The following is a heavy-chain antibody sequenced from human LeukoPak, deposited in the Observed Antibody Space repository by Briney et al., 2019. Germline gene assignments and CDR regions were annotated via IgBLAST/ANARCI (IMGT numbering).Heavy chain of an antibody. CDR3: AACSGGSCYGGYFDY. Sequence: SETLSLTCTVSGGSIRSSYYYWGWIRQPPGKGLEWIGSIYDSGSTYYNPSLKSRVTISVDTSKNQFSLKLNSVTAADTAVYYCAACSGGSCYGGYFDYWGQGTLVTVSS. J-gene: IGHJ4*02. D-gene: IGHD2-15*01. V-gene: IGHV4-39*01. CDR1: GGSIRSSYYY. CDR2: IYDSGST.